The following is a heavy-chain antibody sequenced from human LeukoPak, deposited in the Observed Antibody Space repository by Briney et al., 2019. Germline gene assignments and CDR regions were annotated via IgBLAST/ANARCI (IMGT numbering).Heavy chain of an antibody. CDR3: YYYDSSGYFPDDAFDI. V-gene: IGHV3-23*01. D-gene: IGHD3-22*01. J-gene: IGHJ3*02. CDR2: ISGSGGST. CDR1: GFTFSSYA. Sequence: QSGRSLRLSCAASGFTFSSYAMSWVRQAPGKGLEWVSAISGSGGSTYYADSVKGRFTISRDNSKNTLYLQMNSLRAEDTAVYYGYYYDSSGYFPDDAFDIWGQGTMVTVSS.